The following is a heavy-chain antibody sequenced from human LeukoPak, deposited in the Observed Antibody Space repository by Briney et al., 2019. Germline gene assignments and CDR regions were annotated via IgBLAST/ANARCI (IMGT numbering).Heavy chain of an antibody. V-gene: IGHV3-48*03. CDR3: ARENHGSFDY. CDR2: ISSGSTYI. Sequence: GGSLRLSCAASGFTFSSYEMNWVRQAPGKGLEWVSCISSGSTYIFYADSVRGRFAISRDNAKNSLYLQMNSLRAEDTAVYYCARENHGSFDYWGQGSLVTASS. D-gene: IGHD1-14*01. J-gene: IGHJ4*02. CDR1: GFTFSSYE.